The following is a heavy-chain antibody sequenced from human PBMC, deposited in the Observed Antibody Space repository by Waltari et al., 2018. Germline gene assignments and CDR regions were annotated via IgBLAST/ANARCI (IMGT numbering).Heavy chain of an antibody. CDR2: IETGGYT. J-gene: IGHJ4*02. V-gene: IGHV3-53*02. Sequence: EVQLVETGGGLIQPGGSLSLSCAASGFAVSSNYMGWVRQAPGKGLEWVSVIETGGYTYYAESVRGRFTISRDNSKNMVYLQMNSLRADDTAVYFCARHDYCDYWGQGTLVTVSS. CDR3: ARHDYCDY. CDR1: GFAVSSNY.